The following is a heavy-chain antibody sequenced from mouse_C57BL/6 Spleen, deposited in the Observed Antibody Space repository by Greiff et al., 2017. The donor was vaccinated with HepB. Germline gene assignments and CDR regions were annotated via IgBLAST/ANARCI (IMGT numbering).Heavy chain of an antibody. CDR2: IYPSDSET. J-gene: IGHJ2*01. CDR3: ARGPNYDFDY. V-gene: IGHV1-61*01. Sequence: VQLQQPGAELVRPGSSVKLSCKASGYTFTSYWMDWVKQRPGQGLEWIGNIYPSDSETHYNQKFKDKATLTVDKSSSTAYMQLSSLTSEDSAVYYCARGPNYDFDYWGQGTTLTVSS. CDR1: GYTFTSYW. D-gene: IGHD2-1*01.